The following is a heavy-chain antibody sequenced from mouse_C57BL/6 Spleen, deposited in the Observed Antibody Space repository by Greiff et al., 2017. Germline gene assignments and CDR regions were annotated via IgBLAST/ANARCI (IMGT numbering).Heavy chain of an antibody. CDR3: ARDDYDWYFDV. J-gene: IGHJ1*03. CDR1: GFTFSDYG. D-gene: IGHD2-4*01. Sequence: EVHLVESGGGLVKPGASLKLSCAASGFTFSDYGMHWVRQAPEKGLEWVAYISSGSSTIYYADTVKGRFTISRDNAKNTLFLQMTSLRSEDTAMYYCARDDYDWYFDVWGTGTTVTVSS. CDR2: ISSGSSTI. V-gene: IGHV5-17*01.